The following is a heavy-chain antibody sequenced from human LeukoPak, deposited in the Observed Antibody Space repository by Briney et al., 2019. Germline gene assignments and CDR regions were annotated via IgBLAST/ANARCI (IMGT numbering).Heavy chain of an antibody. V-gene: IGHV5-51*01. D-gene: IGHD6-13*01. Sequence: PGESLKISCKGSGYTFTNYWIGWVRQMPGKGLEWMGIIYPGASDTRYSPSFQGQVTISADKSLNTAYLQWSSLKASDTAMYHCARHPRKAAVPGQYYMDVWGKGTTVTVSS. CDR3: ARHPRKAAVPGQYYMDV. J-gene: IGHJ6*03. CDR1: GYTFTNYW. CDR2: IYPGASDT.